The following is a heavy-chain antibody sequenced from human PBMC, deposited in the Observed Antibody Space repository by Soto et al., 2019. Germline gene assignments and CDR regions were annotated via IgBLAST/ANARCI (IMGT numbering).Heavy chain of an antibody. CDR2: ISRSSGNI. CDR1: GFTFSDYN. J-gene: IGHJ4*02. D-gene: IGHD4-17*01. Sequence: GGSLRLSCAVSGFTFSDYNLNWVRQAPGKGLEWVSSISRSSGNIYYADSVKGRFTISRDNAKNSLYLQMNSLRAEDTAVYYCASRYGDYEYYFEYWGQGTLVTVSS. CDR3: ASRYGDYEYYFEY. V-gene: IGHV3-21*01.